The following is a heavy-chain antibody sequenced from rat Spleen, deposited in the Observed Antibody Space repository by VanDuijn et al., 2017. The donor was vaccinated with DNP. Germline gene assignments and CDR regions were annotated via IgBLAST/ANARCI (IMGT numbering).Heavy chain of an antibody. V-gene: IGHV5-58*01. CDR1: GLTFNNYW. CDR2: INTDGGST. CDR3: AEWGPHTVLTGN. Sequence: EVQLVESGGDLVQPGRSLKLSCVASGLTFNNYWMTWIRQVPGKGLEWVASINTDGGSTYYPDSVRGRFTISRDNAENTVYLQMDSLRSEDTATYYCAEWGPHTVLTGNWGQGVMVTVSS. J-gene: IGHJ2*01. D-gene: IGHD2-5*01.